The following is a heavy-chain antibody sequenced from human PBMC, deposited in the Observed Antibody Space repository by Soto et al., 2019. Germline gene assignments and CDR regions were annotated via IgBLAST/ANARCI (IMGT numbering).Heavy chain of an antibody. CDR2: IYYSGST. V-gene: IGHV4-59*08. D-gene: IGHD6-6*01. CDR1: GGSISSYY. J-gene: IGHJ4*02. Sequence: SETLSLTCTVSGGSISSYYWSWIRQPPGKGLEWIGYIYYSGSTNYNPSLKSRVTISVDTSKNQFSLKLSSVTAADTAVYYCARTIAARPYFDYWGQGTLVTVSS. CDR3: ARTIAARPYFDY.